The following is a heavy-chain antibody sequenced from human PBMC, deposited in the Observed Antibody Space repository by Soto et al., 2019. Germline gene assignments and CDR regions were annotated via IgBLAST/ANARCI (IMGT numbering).Heavy chain of an antibody. J-gene: IGHJ4*02. V-gene: IGHV3-74*01. CDR3: ASGLEGYSSSWYDY. CDR1: GFTFNKNW. D-gene: IGHD6-13*01. CDR2: INSDGSST. Sequence: EVQLVESGGGLVQPGGSLSLSCAASGFTFNKNWMHWVRQAPGKGLVWVSRINSDGSSTNYADSVKGRFTISRDNAKNTLYLHMNSLRAEDTAVYYCASGLEGYSSSWYDYWGQGTLVTVSS.